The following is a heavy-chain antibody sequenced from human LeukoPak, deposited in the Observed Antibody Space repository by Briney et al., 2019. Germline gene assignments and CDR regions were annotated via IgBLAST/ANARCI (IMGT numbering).Heavy chain of an antibody. Sequence: GRSLRLSCAASGFTFSSYAMHWVRQAPGKGLEWVAVISYDGSNKYYADPVKGRFTISRDNSKNTLYLQMNSLRAEDTAVYYCARGVEYQLPPRGNDAFDIWGQGTMVTVSS. CDR2: ISYDGSNK. V-gene: IGHV3-30-3*01. J-gene: IGHJ3*02. CDR3: ARGVEYQLPPRGNDAFDI. CDR1: GFTFSSYA. D-gene: IGHD2-2*01.